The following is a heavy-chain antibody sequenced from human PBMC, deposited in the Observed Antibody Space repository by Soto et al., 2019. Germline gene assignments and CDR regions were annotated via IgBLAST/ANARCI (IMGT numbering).Heavy chain of an antibody. Sequence: ASVKVSCKASGYTFTSYAMHWVRQAPGQRLEWMGWINAGNGNTKYSQKFQGRVTITRDTSASTAYMELSSLRSEDTAVYYCAGPRVVRGVICGFGYWGQGSLVTVSS. CDR2: INAGNGNT. CDR3: AGPRVVRGVICGFGY. J-gene: IGHJ4*02. D-gene: IGHD3-10*01. V-gene: IGHV1-3*01. CDR1: GYTFTSYA.